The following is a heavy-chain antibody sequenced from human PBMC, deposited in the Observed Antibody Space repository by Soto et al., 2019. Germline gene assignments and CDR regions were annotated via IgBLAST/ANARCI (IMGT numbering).Heavy chain of an antibody. J-gene: IGHJ4*02. V-gene: IGHV1-18*01. D-gene: IGHD1-1*01. CDR3: ARGRYGDY. CDR2: ISAHNGNT. CDR1: GYAFTTYG. Sequence: QVHLVQSGAEVKKPGASVKVSCKGSGYAFTTYGITWVRQAPGQGLEWMGWISAHNGNTNYAQKLQGRVTVARDTSTSTAYMELRSLRSDDTAVYYCARGRYGDYWGQGALVTVSS.